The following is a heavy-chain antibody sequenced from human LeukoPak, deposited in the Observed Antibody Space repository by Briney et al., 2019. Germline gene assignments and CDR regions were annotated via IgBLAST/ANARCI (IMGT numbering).Heavy chain of an antibody. J-gene: IGHJ4*02. Sequence: GGSLRLSCAASGFTFSSYWMHWVRQAPGKGLVWVSRINSDGSSTSYADSVKGRFTISRDKSKNTLYLQMNSLRAEDTAVYYCARVSPNTVTTLQYFDYWGQGTLVTVSS. V-gene: IGHV3-74*01. CDR2: INSDGSST. CDR3: ARVSPNTVTTLQYFDY. CDR1: GFTFSSYW. D-gene: IGHD4-17*01.